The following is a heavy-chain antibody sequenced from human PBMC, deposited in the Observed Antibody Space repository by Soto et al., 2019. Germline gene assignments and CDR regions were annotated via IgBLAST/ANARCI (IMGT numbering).Heavy chain of an antibody. D-gene: IGHD1-1*01. Sequence: ESGGGVVQPGRSLRLSCAASGLNFNRNGMHWVRQAPGKGLEWVAVIWYDGSKESYSDSVKGRFTISRDNSKNMLYLQMNSVRVEDTAVYFCARDGSAGNYFYYGMDVWGQGTTVTVSS. CDR1: GLNFNRNG. V-gene: IGHV3-33*01. CDR3: ARDGSAGNYFYYGMDV. J-gene: IGHJ6*02. CDR2: IWYDGSKE.